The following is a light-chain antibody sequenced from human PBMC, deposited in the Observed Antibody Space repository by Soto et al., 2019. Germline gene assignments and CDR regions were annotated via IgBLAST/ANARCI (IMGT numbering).Light chain of an antibody. J-gene: IGKJ1*01. V-gene: IGKV3-20*01. CDR1: QSVSNN. Sequence: EIVTTQSPATLSVSPGERATLSCRASQSVSNNLAWYQQRPGQAPRLLIYGASSRATGIPDRFSGSGSGTDFTLTISRLEPEDFAVYYCQQYGKLPRTFGQGTKVDIK. CDR2: GAS. CDR3: QQYGKLPRT.